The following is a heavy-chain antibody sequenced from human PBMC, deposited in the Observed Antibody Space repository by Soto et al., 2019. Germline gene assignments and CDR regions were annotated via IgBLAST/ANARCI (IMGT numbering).Heavy chain of an antibody. CDR3: AREGASGFGMDV. D-gene: IGHD1-26*01. V-gene: IGHV4-4*07. CDR1: GGSIRRYY. CDR2: IYTSGTT. J-gene: IGHJ6*02. Sequence: SETLSLTWSVSGGSIRRYYWSWIRQPAGKALEWIGRIYTSGTTNYNPSLKSRATILVDTSKNQFSLKLSSVTAADTAVYYCAREGASGFGMDVWGQGTTVTVSS.